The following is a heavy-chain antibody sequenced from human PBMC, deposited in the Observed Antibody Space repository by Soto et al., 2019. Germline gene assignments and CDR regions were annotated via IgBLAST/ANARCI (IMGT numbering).Heavy chain of an antibody. D-gene: IGHD1-26*01. CDR3: ARYTGTYYVY. Sequence: QVQLQESGPGLVKPSETLSLTCSVSGGSISPHYWTWIRQSPGKGLEWIGFISYTGSTSYKPSLKXXVXTXXDTSKSQFSLKLSSVTAADTAVYYCARYTGTYYVYWGQGTLVTVSS. V-gene: IGHV4-59*11. CDR1: GGSISPHY. CDR2: ISYTGST. J-gene: IGHJ4*02.